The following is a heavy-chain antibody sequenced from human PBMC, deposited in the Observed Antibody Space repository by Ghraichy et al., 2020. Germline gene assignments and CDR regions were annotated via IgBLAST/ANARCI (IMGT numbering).Heavy chain of an antibody. Sequence: SCTVSGGSISSGDYYWSWIRQPPGKGLEWIGYIYYSGTTYYNPSLKSRITISVDTSKNQFSLKLNSVTAADTAVYYCARVPLIYCSGGSCYSFDYWGQGTLVTVSS. J-gene: IGHJ4*02. V-gene: IGHV4-30-4*01. CDR1: GGSISSGDYY. CDR2: IYYSGTT. CDR3: ARVPLIYCSGGSCYSFDY. D-gene: IGHD2-15*01.